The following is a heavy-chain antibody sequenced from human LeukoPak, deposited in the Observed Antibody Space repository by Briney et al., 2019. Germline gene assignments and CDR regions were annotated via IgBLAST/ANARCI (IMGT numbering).Heavy chain of an antibody. J-gene: IGHJ1*01. V-gene: IGHV3-74*01. CDR3: ARDLTDSSGYYPEH. D-gene: IGHD3-22*01. CDR2: IKSDGSST. CDR1: GFTFSAYW. Sequence: GGSLRLSCAASGFTFSAYWMHWVRQAPGKELVWVSRIKSDGSSTSYADSVKGRFTISRDNAKNTLYLQMNSLRAADTAVYYCARDLTDSSGYYPEHWGQGTLVTVST.